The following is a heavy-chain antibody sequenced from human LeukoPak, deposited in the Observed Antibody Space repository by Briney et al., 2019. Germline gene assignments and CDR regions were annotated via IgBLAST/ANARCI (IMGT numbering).Heavy chain of an antibody. V-gene: IGHV4-59*12. CDR2: IFYSGST. CDR1: GGSISSYY. J-gene: IGHJ4*02. D-gene: IGHD3-3*01. CDR3: ARDGDSSTFDY. Sequence: SETLSLTCTVSGGSISSYYWSWIRQPPGKELEWIGYIFYSGSTNYNPSLKSRVTISVDTSKNQFSLKLSSVTAADTAVYYCARDGDSSTFDYWGQGTLVTVSS.